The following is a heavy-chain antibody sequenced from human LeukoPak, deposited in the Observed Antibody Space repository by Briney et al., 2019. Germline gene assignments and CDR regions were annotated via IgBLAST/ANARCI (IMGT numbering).Heavy chain of an antibody. V-gene: IGHV3-48*03. CDR2: VSSSGGTI. J-gene: IGHJ4*02. CDR3: ARGRVTGDYVRDFDY. CDR1: GFTFSTYE. Sequence: GGSLRLSCVASGFTFSTYEMNWVRQAPGKGLEWVSYVSSSGGTILYADSVKGRFTISGDNAKNSLYLQMNSLRAEDTAVYYCARGRVTGDYVRDFDYWGQGTLVTVSS. D-gene: IGHD4-17*01.